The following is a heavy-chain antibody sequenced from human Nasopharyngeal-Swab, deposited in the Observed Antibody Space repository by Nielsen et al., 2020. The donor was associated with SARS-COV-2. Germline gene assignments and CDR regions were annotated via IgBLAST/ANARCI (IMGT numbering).Heavy chain of an antibody. V-gene: IGHV3-48*03. CDR2: ISSSVSTI. CDR3: ARGWGIAARSGWFDP. J-gene: IGHJ5*02. Sequence: GGSLRLSGAASDFTFSSYEMNWVRQAPGKGLEWVSYISSSVSTIYYADSVKGRFTITRDNAKNSLYLQINSLRAEDTAVYYCARGWGIAARSGWFDPWGQGTLVTVSS. D-gene: IGHD6-6*01. CDR1: DFTFSSYE.